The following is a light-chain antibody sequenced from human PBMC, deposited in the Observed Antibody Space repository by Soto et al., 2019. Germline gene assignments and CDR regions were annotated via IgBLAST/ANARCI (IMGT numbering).Light chain of an antibody. Sequence: QSVLTQPPSVSGAPGQRVTISCTGSSSNIGAGYDVHWYLQLPGTAPKLIIYGNTNRPSGVPDRFSGSKSGSSASLAITGLQAEDEADYYCQSHDSSLHASVFGTGTRSPS. V-gene: IGLV1-40*01. CDR1: SSNIGAGYD. CDR3: QSHDSSLHASV. J-gene: IGLJ1*01. CDR2: GNT.